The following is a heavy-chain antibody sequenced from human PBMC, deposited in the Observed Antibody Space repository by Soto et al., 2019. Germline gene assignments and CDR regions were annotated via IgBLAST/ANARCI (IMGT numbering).Heavy chain of an antibody. CDR3: ARTLHYFDGNGYYYYSDY. V-gene: IGHV4-61*01. CDR1: GGSVSSGSYY. CDR2: LYYSGTT. D-gene: IGHD3-22*01. Sequence: SETLSLTCTVSGGSVSSGSYYWSWIRQSPGKGLEWIGYLYYSGTTTYSPSLKSRVTISLDTSRNQFSLRLSSVTAADSAVYYCARTLHYFDGNGYYYYSDYWGQGALVTVSS. J-gene: IGHJ4*02.